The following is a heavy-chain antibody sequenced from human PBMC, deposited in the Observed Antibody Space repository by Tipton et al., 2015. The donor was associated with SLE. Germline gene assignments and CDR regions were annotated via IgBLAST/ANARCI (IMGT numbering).Heavy chain of an antibody. J-gene: IGHJ4*02. CDR3: ARQDSSGYDY. D-gene: IGHD3-22*01. CDR2: INHSGST. CDR1: GGSFSGYY. V-gene: IGHV4-34*01. Sequence: TLSLTCAVSGGSFSGYYWSWIRQPPAKGLEWIWEINHSGSTNYNPSLKSRVTISVDTSKNQFSLKLSSVTAADTAVYYCARQDSSGYDYWGQGTLVTVSS.